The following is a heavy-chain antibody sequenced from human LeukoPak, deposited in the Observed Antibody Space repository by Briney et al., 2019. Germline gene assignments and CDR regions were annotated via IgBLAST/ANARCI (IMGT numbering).Heavy chain of an antibody. CDR3: ARDSCSSTSCYAWCPSCWGYYYYYGMDV. CDR1: GFTFSSYS. D-gene: IGHD2-2*01. V-gene: IGHV3-21*01. Sequence: GGSLRLSCAASGFTFSSYSMNWVRQAPGKGLEWVSSISSSSSYIYYADSVKGRFTISRDNAKNSLYLQMNSLRAEDTAVYYCARDSCSSTSCYAWCPSCWGYYYYYGMDVWGQGTTVTVSS. CDR2: ISSSSSYI. J-gene: IGHJ6*02.